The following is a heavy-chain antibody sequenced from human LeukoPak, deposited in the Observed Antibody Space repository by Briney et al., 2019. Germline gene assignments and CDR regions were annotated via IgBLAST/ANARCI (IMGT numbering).Heavy chain of an antibody. CDR1: GFTLDHYA. J-gene: IGHJ4*02. CDR3: AKLAAATPFDC. CDR2: NSWYCCSI. Sequence: GGSLRLLCAASGFTLDHYAMHWARQAPGKGLERVSDNSWYCCSIGYADSVKGRFTIARDNDKNSLYLQMNSLRAEDTALYYCAKLAAATPFDCWGQGILVTVSS. D-gene: IGHD6-25*01. V-gene: IGHV3-9*01.